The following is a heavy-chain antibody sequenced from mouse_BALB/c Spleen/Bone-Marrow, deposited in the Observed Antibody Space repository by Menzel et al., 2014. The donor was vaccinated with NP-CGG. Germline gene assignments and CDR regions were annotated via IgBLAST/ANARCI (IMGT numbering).Heavy chain of an antibody. D-gene: IGHD2-2*01. J-gene: IGHJ2*01. CDR2: IRNKANGYTT. V-gene: IGHV7-3*02. Sequence: EVMLVESGGGLVQPGGSLRLSCATSGFTFTDYYMSWVRQPPGRALEWLGFIRNKANGYTTEYSASVKGRFTISRDNSQSILSLQMNTLRAEDSATYYCARYGYDYFDYWGHGTTLAVSS. CDR1: GFTFTDYY. CDR3: ARYGYDYFDY.